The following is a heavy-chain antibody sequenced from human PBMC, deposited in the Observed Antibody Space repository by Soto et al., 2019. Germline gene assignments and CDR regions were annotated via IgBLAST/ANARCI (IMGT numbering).Heavy chain of an antibody. Sequence: EASVKVSCKASGYTFTSYGISWVRQAPGQGLEWMGWISAHNGNTNYAQKLQGRVTVTTDTSTSTAYMELRRLRSDDTAVYYCARVRDFWSGHPFDYWGQGTLVTVSS. CDR1: GYTFTSYG. J-gene: IGHJ4*02. CDR2: ISAHNGNT. D-gene: IGHD3-3*01. CDR3: ARVRDFWSGHPFDY. V-gene: IGHV1-18*01.